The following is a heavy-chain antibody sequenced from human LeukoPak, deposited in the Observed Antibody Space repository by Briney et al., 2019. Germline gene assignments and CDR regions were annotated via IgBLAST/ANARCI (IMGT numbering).Heavy chain of an antibody. J-gene: IGHJ4*02. V-gene: IGHV3-15*04. CDR3: ASLLGFSLYY. CDR1: EFTISDAW. Sequence: PGGSLRLSCAASEFTISDAWMTWGRQGPGKGLEWVGHIAVRSDGGTTDYAAPVKGRFTTSRGDSKSTQYLQMDRLNTDDIAVYYSASLLGFSLYYWGQGTLVTVSS. CDR2: IAVRSDGGTT. D-gene: IGHD2-8*02.